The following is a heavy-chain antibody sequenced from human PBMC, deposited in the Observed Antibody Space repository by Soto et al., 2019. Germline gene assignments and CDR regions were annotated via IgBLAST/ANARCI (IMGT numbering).Heavy chain of an antibody. J-gene: IGHJ5*02. D-gene: IGHD6-6*01. CDR3: AKAARGLFDP. CDR1: GFTFSSYW. V-gene: IGHV3-74*01. CDR2: INSDGSST. Sequence: GGSLRLSCAASGFTFSSYWMHWVRQAPGKGLVWVSRINSDGSSTSYADSVKGRFTISRDNAKNTLYLQMNSLRAEDTAVYYCAKAARGLFDPWAREPWSPSPQ.